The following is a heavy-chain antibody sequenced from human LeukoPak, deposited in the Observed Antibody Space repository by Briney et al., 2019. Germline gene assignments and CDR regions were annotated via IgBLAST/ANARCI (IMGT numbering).Heavy chain of an antibody. J-gene: IGHJ6*03. V-gene: IGHV4-59*01. CDR3: ARVWVRFLGTDGYMDV. CDR1: GGSISSYY. D-gene: IGHD3-3*01. CDR2: IYYSGST. Sequence: SETLSLTCTVSGGSISSYYWSWIRQPPGKGLEWIGYIYYSGSTNYNPSLKSRVTISVDTSKNQFSLKLSSVTAADTAVYYCARVWVRFLGTDGYMDVWGKGTTVTVSS.